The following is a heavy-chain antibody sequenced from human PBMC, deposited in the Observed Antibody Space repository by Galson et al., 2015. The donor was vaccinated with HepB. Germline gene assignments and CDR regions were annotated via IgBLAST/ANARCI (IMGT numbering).Heavy chain of an antibody. CDR1: GFTFSSYS. CDR3: ARDIVVVPARRTNAFDI. Sequence: SLRLSCAASGFTFSSYSMNWVRQAPGKGLEWVSSISSSSSYIYYTDSVKGRFTISRDNAKNSLYLQMNSLRAEDTAVYYCARDIVVVPARRTNAFDIWGQGTMVTVSS. V-gene: IGHV3-21*01. CDR2: ISSSSSYI. D-gene: IGHD2-2*01. J-gene: IGHJ3*02.